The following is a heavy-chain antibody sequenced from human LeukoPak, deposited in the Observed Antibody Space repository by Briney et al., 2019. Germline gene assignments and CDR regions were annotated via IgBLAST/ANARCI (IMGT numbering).Heavy chain of an antibody. D-gene: IGHD3-10*01. V-gene: IGHV3-20*04. CDR2: INLNGGST. CDR3: AREGVLWFGELFYYYYYYYMDV. J-gene: IGHJ6*03. CDR1: GFTFYDYG. Sequence: PGGSLSLSCAASGFTFYDYGMSWVRQAPGKGLEWVFGINLNGGSTGYADSVKGRFTISRDNAKNSLYLQMNSLRAEDTALYCCAREGVLWFGELFYYYYYYYMDVWGKGTTVTVSS.